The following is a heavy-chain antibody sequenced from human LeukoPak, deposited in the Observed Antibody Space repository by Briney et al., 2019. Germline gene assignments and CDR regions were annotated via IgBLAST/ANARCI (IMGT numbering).Heavy chain of an antibody. CDR1: GYTFTSYY. D-gene: IGHD6-13*01. V-gene: IGHV1-46*01. J-gene: IGHJ4*02. CDR2: INPSGGST. Sequence: GASVKVSCKTSGYTFTSYYMHWVRQAPGQGLEWMGIINPSGGSTSYAQKFQGRVTMTTDTSTSTVYMELSSLRSEDTAVFYCPRGGAAAGNDYWGQGTLVTVSS. CDR3: PRGGAAAGNDY.